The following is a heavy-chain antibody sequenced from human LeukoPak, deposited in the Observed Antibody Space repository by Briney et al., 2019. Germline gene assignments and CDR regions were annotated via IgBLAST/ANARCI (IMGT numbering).Heavy chain of an antibody. J-gene: IGHJ4*02. V-gene: IGHV1-8*01. CDR2: MNPNSGNT. CDR3: ARGRCVGSTNCSYFDC. D-gene: IGHD2-2*01. CDR1: GYAFTTYD. Sequence: ASVKVSCKASGYAFTTYDINWVRQATRQGLEWMGWMNPNSGNTGYAQKFQGRVTITRDTSASTAYMELSSLGSEDTAVYYCARGRCVGSTNCSYFDCWGQGTLVTVSS.